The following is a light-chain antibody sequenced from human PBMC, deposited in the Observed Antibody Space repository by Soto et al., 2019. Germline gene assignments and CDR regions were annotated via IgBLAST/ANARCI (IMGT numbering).Light chain of an antibody. V-gene: IGKV3-20*01. CDR1: ESISRDY. CDR3: QQYGGVPYT. CDR2: GAS. Sequence: EIVLTQSPGTLSLSPGQRATLSCRASESISRDYLAWYQQRLGQAPRLLIYGASSGATGIPDRFSGSGSGTDFTLHIRRLEPEAFEIYYCQQYGGVPYTFGQGTKLEIK. J-gene: IGKJ2*01.